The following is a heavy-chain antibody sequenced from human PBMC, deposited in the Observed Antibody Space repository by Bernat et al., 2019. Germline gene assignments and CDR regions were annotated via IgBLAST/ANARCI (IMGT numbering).Heavy chain of an antibody. CDR1: GFTFSNAW. V-gene: IGHV3-15*07. D-gene: IGHD6-13*01. CDR2: IKSKTDGGTT. CDR3: TTSLISSSWENDAFDI. J-gene: IGHJ3*02. Sequence: EVQLVESGGGLVKPGGSLRLSCAASGFTFSNAWMNWVRQAPGKGLEWVGRIKSKTDGGTTDYAAPAKGRFTISRDDSKNTLYLQMNSLKTEDTAVYYCTTSLISSSWENDAFDIWGQGTMVTVSS.